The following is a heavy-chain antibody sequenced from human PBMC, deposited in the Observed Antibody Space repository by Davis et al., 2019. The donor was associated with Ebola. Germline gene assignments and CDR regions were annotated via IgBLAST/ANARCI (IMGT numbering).Heavy chain of an antibody. D-gene: IGHD5-12*01. CDR3: AKGTKVASTREGVY. J-gene: IGHJ4*02. Sequence: GESLKISCAVSGFIFSDYAMSWVRQSPGKGLEWVSGIPGTGAVTFYADSVKGRFTISRDNSKNTLYLQMNSLRVEDTAEYYCAKGTKVASTREGVYWGQGTLVTVSS. CDR2: IPGTGAVT. CDR1: GFIFSDYA. V-gene: IGHV3-23*01.